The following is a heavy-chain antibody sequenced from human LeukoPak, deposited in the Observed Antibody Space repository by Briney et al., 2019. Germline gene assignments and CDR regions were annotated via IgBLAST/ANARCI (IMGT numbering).Heavy chain of an antibody. J-gene: IGHJ4*02. CDR3: ASARYSEN. Sequence: PGGSLRLSCAASGFTFSRYWMTWVRQAPGKGLQWVANINQDGSEKYYVDSVKGRFTISRDNAKNSLYLQMNSLRAEDSAVYYCASARYSENWGQGTLVTVSS. CDR2: INQDGSEK. CDR1: GFTFSRYW. V-gene: IGHV3-7*02. D-gene: IGHD1-26*01.